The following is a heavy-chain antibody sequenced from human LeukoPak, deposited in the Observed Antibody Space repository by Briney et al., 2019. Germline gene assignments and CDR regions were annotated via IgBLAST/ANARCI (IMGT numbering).Heavy chain of an antibody. CDR1: GFTFSSYS. CDR2: ISSGSTYI. CDR3: ARLGYCSGGSCSSFDY. Sequence: GGSLRLSCAASGFTFSSYSMKWVRQAPGKGLEWVSSISSGSTYIYYADSVKGRFTISRDNAKNSLYLQMNSLRAEDTAVYYCARLGYCSGGSCSSFDYWGQGTLVTVSS. J-gene: IGHJ4*02. V-gene: IGHV3-21*01. D-gene: IGHD2-15*01.